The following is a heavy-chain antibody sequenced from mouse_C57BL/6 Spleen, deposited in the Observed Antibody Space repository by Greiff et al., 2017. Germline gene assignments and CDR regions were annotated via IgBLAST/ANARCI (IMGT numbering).Heavy chain of an antibody. V-gene: IGHV3-6*01. CDR1: GYSITSGYY. Sequence: EVKLMESGPGLVKPSQSLSLTCSVTGYSITSGYYWNWIRQFPGNKLEWMGYISYDGSNNYNPSLKNRISITRDTSTNQFFLKLNSVTTEDTATYYWARDPKITTVVGYFDVWGTGTTVTVSS. CDR3: ARDPKITTVVGYFDV. D-gene: IGHD1-1*01. J-gene: IGHJ1*03. CDR2: ISYDGSN.